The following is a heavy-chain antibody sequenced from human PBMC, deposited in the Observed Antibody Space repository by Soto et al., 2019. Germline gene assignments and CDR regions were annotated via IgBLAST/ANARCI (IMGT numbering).Heavy chain of an antibody. V-gene: IGHV3-30*04. CDR1: GFIFSSYA. CDR2: ISNDGTNK. Sequence: PGGFLRLSCAASGFIFSSYAMQWVRQAPDKGLEWVAVISNDGTNKYYADSVKGRFTISRDNSKNTLDLQMNSLRGEDTAVYYCAKRKKDFGDYYYYGMDVWGQGTTVTVSS. J-gene: IGHJ6*02. CDR3: AKRKKDFGDYYYYGMDV. D-gene: IGHD4-17*01.